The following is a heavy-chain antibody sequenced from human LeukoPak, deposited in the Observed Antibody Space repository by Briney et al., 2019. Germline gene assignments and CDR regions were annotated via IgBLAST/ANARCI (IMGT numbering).Heavy chain of an antibody. D-gene: IGHD1-26*01. CDR3: TSPRSGTYEFDY. Sequence: VASVKVSCKASGYSLLKYGISWVRQAPGQGLEWLGWISAYNRKTNYAQKVQGRVTMTIETSTSTAYMELRGLNSDGTAVYYCTSPRSGTYEFDYWGQGTQVTVSS. V-gene: IGHV1-18*01. J-gene: IGHJ4*02. CDR1: GYSLLKYG. CDR2: ISAYNRKT.